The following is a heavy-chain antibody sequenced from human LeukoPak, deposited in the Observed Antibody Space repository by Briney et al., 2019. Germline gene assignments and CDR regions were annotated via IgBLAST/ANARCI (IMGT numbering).Heavy chain of an antibody. CDR1: GFTFSSYW. CDR2: IKQDGSEE. CDR3: ARGSGWLDY. D-gene: IGHD6-19*01. V-gene: IGHV3-7*01. J-gene: IGHJ4*02. Sequence: PGGSLRLSCAASGFTFSSYWMNWVRQAPGKGLEWVANIKQDGSEEGYVDSAKGRFTISRDNAKNSLYLQMNSLRAEDTAVYYCARGSGWLDYWGQGTLVTVSS.